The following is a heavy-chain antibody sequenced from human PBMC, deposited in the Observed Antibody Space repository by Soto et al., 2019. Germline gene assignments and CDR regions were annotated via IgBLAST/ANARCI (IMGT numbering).Heavy chain of an antibody. CDR1: GGTFIIYT. J-gene: IGHJ6*03. V-gene: IGHV1-18*01. Sequence: ASVKVSCKASGGTFIIYTISLVRQAPGQGLEWMGWISAYNGNTNYAQKLQGRVTMTTDTSTSTAYVELRSLRSDDTAVYYCARDGGYYYYMDVWGKGTTVTVSS. CDR3: ARDGGYYYYMDV. D-gene: IGHD2-15*01. CDR2: ISAYNGNT.